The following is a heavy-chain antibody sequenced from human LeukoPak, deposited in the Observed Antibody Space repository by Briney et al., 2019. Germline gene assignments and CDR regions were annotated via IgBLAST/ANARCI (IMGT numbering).Heavy chain of an antibody. CDR3: AELGITMIGGV. CDR2: ISSSGSTI. D-gene: IGHD3-10*02. CDR1: GFTFSSYG. J-gene: IGHJ6*04. V-gene: IGHV3-48*03. Sequence: GGSLRLSCVTSGFTFSSYGMHWVRQASGKGLEWVSYISSSGSTIYYADSVKGRFTISRDNAKNSLYLQMNSLRAEDTAVYYCAELGITMIGGVWGKGTTVTISS.